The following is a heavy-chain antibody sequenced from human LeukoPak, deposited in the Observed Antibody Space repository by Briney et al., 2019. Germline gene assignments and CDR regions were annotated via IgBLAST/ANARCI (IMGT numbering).Heavy chain of an antibody. Sequence: GGSLRLSCAASGFTFSNAWMSWVRQAPGKGLDWVAFIHHDGSNKYYADSVKGRFTISRDNAKNSLYLQMNSLRAEDTAVYYCARATSTYYYGSGSYYPGAFDIWGQGTMVTVSS. J-gene: IGHJ3*02. CDR3: ARATSTYYYGSGSYYPGAFDI. D-gene: IGHD3-10*01. CDR2: IHHDGSNK. V-gene: IGHV3-7*01. CDR1: GFTFSNAW.